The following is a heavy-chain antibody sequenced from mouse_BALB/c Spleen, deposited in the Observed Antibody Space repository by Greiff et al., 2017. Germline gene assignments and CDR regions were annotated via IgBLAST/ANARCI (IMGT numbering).Heavy chain of an antibody. Sequence: VQLQQSGPGLVKPSQSLSLTCTVTGYSITSDYAWNWIRQFPGNKLEWMGYISYSGSTSYNPSLKSRISITRDTSKNQFFLQLNSVTTEDTATYYCAREGFAYWGQGILVTVSA. CDR3: AREGFAY. V-gene: IGHV3-2*02. J-gene: IGHJ3*01. CDR1: GYSITSDYA. CDR2: ISYSGST.